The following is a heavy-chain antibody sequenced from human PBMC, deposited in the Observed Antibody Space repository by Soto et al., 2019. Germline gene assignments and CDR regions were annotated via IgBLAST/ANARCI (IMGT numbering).Heavy chain of an antibody. Sequence: GGSLRLSCAASGFTFISYAMSWVRQAPGKGLEWVSAISGSGGSTYYADSVKGRFTISRDNSKNTLYLQMNSLRAEDTAVYYCANWVVVTAMGFDYWGQGTLVTVSS. D-gene: IGHD2-21*02. CDR3: ANWVVVTAMGFDY. J-gene: IGHJ4*02. CDR2: ISGSGGST. CDR1: GFTFISYA. V-gene: IGHV3-23*01.